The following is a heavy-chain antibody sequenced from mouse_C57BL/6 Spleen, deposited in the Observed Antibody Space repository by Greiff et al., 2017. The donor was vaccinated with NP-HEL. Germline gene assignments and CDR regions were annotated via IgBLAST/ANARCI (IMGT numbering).Heavy chain of an antibody. CDR1: GYTFTSYW. J-gene: IGHJ2*01. D-gene: IGHD3-1*01. CDR3: ARSGGRGNY. Sequence: QVHVKQPGAELVKPGASVKLSCKASGYTFTSYWMQWVKQRPGQGLEWIGEIDPSDSYTNYNQKFKGKATLTVDTSSSTAYMQLSSLTSEDSAVYYCARSGGRGNYWGQGTTLTVSS. V-gene: IGHV1-50*01. CDR2: IDPSDSYT.